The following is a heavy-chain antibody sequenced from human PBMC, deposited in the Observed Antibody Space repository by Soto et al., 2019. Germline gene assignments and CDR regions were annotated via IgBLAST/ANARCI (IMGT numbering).Heavy chain of an antibody. CDR3: AGLRLPDY. CDR1: GFTFSSYG. Sequence: PGGSLRLSCAASGFTFSSYGMHWVRQAPGKGLEWVSSISYSGSTTYYADSVKGRFTISRDNSKNTLYLQMNSLRAEDTAVYYSAGLRLPDYWGQGALVTVSS. CDR2: ISYSGSTT. V-gene: IGHV3-23*01. D-gene: IGHD2-15*01. J-gene: IGHJ4*02.